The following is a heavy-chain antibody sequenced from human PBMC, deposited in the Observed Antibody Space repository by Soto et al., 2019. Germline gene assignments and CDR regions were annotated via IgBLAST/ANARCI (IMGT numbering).Heavy chain of an antibody. CDR2: NIPIFGTA. CDR3: ARESRYCSGGSCYFLPGIDY. J-gene: IGHJ4*02. Sequence: GASVKVSCKASGGTFSSYAISWVRQAPGQRLEWMGGNIPIFGTANYAQKFQGRVTITADESTSTAYMELSSLRSEDTAVYYCARESRYCSGGSCYFLPGIDYWGQGTLVTVSS. V-gene: IGHV1-69*13. D-gene: IGHD2-15*01. CDR1: GGTFSSYA.